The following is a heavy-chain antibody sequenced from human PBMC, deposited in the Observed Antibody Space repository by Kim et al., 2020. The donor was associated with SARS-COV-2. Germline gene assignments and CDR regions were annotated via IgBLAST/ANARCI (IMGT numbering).Heavy chain of an antibody. CDR1: GYTFTSYA. J-gene: IGHJ6*02. V-gene: IGHV7-4-1*02. D-gene: IGHD3-10*01. CDR2: INTNTGNP. Sequence: ASVKVSCKASGYTFTSYAMNWVRQAPGQGLEWMGWINTNTGNPTYAQGFTGRFVFSLDTSVSTAYLQISSLKAEDTAVYYCARDAYYYGSGSYLGYYYGMDVWGQGTTVTVSS. CDR3: ARDAYYYGSGSYLGYYYGMDV.